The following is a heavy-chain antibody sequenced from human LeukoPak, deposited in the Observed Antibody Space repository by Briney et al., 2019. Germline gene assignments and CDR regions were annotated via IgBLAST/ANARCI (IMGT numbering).Heavy chain of an antibody. D-gene: IGHD3-10*01. J-gene: IGHJ4*02. CDR3: ARDQLGESSDY. V-gene: IGHV1-18*01. CDR1: GYTFTSYD. Sequence: ASVKVSCKASGYTFTSYDINWVRQATGQGLEWMGWIGAYNGNTNYAQKLQGRVTMTTDTSTSTAYMELRSLRSDDTAVYYCARDQLGESSDYWGQGTLVTVSS. CDR2: IGAYNGNT.